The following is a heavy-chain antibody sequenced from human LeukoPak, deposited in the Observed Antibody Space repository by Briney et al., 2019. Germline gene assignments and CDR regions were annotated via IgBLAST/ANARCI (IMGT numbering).Heavy chain of an antibody. CDR1: GFTFSSYS. V-gene: IGHV3-21*01. Sequence: GGSLRLSCAASGFTFSSYSMNWVRLAPGKGLEWVSSISSSSSYIYYADSVKGRFTISRDNAKNSLYLQMNSLRAEDTAVYYCARTRSEYSSSWYLDYWGQGTLVTVSS. D-gene: IGHD6-13*01. J-gene: IGHJ4*02. CDR2: ISSSSSYI. CDR3: ARTRSEYSSSWYLDY.